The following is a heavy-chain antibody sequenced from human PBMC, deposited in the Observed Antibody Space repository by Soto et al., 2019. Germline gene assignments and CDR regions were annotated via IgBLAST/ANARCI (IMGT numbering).Heavy chain of an antibody. CDR1: GYTFTGYY. Sequence: ASVKVSCKASGYTFTGYYMHWVRQAPGQGLEWKGWINPNSGGTNYAQKFQGWVTMTRDTSISTAYMELSRLRSDDTAVYYCARSSLRYFDWLSRYFDYWGQGTLVTVSS. V-gene: IGHV1-2*04. J-gene: IGHJ4*02. CDR2: INPNSGGT. CDR3: ARSSLRYFDWLSRYFDY. D-gene: IGHD3-9*01.